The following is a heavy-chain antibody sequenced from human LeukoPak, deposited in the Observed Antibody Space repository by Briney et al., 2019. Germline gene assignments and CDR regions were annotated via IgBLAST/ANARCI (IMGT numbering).Heavy chain of an antibody. CDR2: ISYDGSNK. D-gene: IGHD2-2*01. CDR1: GFTFSSYA. Sequence: GGSLRLSCAASGFTFSSYAMHWVRQAPGKGLEWVAVISYDGSNKYYADSVKGRFTISRDNSKNTLYLQMNSLRAEDTAVYYFATTNGNSDYWGKGTLVTVSS. J-gene: IGHJ4*02. V-gene: IGHV3-30*04. CDR3: ATTNGNSDY.